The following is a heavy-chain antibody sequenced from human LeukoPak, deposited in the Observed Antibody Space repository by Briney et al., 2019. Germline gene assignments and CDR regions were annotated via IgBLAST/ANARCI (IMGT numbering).Heavy chain of an antibody. J-gene: IGHJ4*02. V-gene: IGHV4-34*01. Sequence: PSETLSLTCAVYGGSFSGYYWSWIRQPPGKGLEWIGEINHSGSTNYNPSLKSRVTISLDMSQTQFSLKLTSVTAADTAVYYCARGRRPAGFSARYYFDFWDQGTLVPVSS. CDR3: ARGRRPAGFSARYYFDF. CDR2: INHSGST. CDR1: GGSFSGYY.